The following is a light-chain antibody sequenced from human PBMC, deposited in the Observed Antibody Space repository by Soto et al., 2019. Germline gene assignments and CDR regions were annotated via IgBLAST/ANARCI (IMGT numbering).Light chain of an antibody. CDR2: GAS. CDR1: QSVSSSY. Sequence: EIVLTQSPGTLSLSPGERATLSCRASQSVSSSYLAWYQQKPGQAPRLRIYGASSRATGIPDRFSGSGSGTDVTLTISRLEPEDFAVYYCQQYDSSPLTFGGGTKGEIK. CDR3: QQYDSSPLT. V-gene: IGKV3-20*01. J-gene: IGKJ4*01.